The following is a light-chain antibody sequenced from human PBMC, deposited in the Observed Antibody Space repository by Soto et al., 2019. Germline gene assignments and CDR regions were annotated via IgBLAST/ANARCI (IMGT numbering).Light chain of an antibody. CDR3: QQYNNWPRT. J-gene: IGKJ1*01. CDR2: GAS. CDR1: QSVSSN. Sequence: EIVMTQSPATLSVSPGERATLSCRASQSVSSNLAWYQQKPGQAPRLLIYGASTRDTGIPARLIGSGSGTELTLTISSLQSEDFAVYYCQQYNNWPRTFVQGTKVEIK. V-gene: IGKV3-15*01.